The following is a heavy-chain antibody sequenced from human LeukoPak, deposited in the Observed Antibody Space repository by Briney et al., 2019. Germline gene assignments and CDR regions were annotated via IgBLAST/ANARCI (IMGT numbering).Heavy chain of an antibody. J-gene: IGHJ3*02. V-gene: IGHV3-66*01. CDR3: ARDRTNWKRAFDI. CDR2: IYSGGST. CDR1: GFTVSSNY. Sequence: PGGSLRLSCAASGFTVSSNYMSWVRQAPGKGLEWVSVIYSGGSTYYADSVKGRFTISRDNSKNTLYLQMNSLRAEDTAVYYCARDRTNWKRAFDIWGQGTMVTVSS. D-gene: IGHD1-1*01.